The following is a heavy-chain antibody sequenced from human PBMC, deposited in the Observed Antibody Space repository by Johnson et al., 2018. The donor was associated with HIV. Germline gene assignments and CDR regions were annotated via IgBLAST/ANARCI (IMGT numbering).Heavy chain of an antibody. Sequence: EVQLVESGGGLVQPGGSLRLSCAASGFTFSSYWMHWVRQAPGKGLVWVSRINSDGTSTSYADSVKGRFTISRDNAKNTLYLQISSLRAEDTAIYYCATYLSDFDDTLTDDAFDIWGQGTMVTVSS. CDR1: GFTFSSYW. V-gene: IGHV3-74*02. J-gene: IGHJ3*02. CDR3: ATYLSDFDDTLTDDAFDI. D-gene: IGHD4-17*01. CDR2: INSDGTST.